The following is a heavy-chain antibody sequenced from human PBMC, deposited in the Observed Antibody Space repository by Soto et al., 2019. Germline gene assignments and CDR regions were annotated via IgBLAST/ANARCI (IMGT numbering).Heavy chain of an antibody. Sequence: SQTLSLTCAISGDSVSSNSAAWNWIRQSPSRGLEWLGRTYYRSKWYNDYAVSVKSRITINPDTSKNQFSLQLNSMTPEDTAVYSCASGLLAVAAPRGYYYYGMDVWGQGTTVTVSS. CDR1: GDSVSSNSAA. V-gene: IGHV6-1*01. D-gene: IGHD6-19*01. CDR3: ASGLLAVAAPRGYYYYGMDV. CDR2: TYYRSKWYN. J-gene: IGHJ6*02.